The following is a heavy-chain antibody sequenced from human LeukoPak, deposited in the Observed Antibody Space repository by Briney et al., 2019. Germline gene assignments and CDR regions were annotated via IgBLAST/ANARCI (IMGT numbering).Heavy chain of an antibody. CDR1: GYIFTDYY. Sequence: WASVKVSCKASGYIFTDYYIFWERQAPGQGLEWMGWINPDTDITNYAQKYQGRVTMTTDTSITTAYMELIRLRPDDTAVYYCARPASVHSNWFDPWGPGTPVTVSS. V-gene: IGHV1-2*02. CDR2: INPDTDIT. CDR3: ARPASVHSNWFDP. J-gene: IGHJ5*02.